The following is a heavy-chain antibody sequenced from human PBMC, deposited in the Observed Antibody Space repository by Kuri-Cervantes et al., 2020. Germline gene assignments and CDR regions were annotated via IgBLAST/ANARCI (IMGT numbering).Heavy chain of an antibody. D-gene: IGHD1-26*01. V-gene: IGHV3-74*01. CDR2: VSGDGSST. CDR1: GFTFSSYW. Sequence: ETLSLTCAASGFTFSSYWMHWVRQAPGKGLVWVSRVSGDGSSTSYADSVKGRFTISRDNAKNTLYLQMNSLRAEDTAVYYCARAPEWELLHYFDYWGQGTLVTVSS. CDR3: ARAPEWELLHYFDY. J-gene: IGHJ4*02.